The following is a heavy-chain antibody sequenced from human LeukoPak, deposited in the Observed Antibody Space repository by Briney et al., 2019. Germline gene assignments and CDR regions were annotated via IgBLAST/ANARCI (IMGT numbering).Heavy chain of an antibody. D-gene: IGHD5-12*01. CDR2: IYSGDTT. CDR1: GFSVSSNY. Sequence: PGGSLRLSCAASGFSVSSNYMTWVRQAPGKGLEWVSFIYSGDTTYYADSVKGRFTISRDNSKNTLDLQMNSLRAEDTAVYYCARDLGYSGYDKEGYWGQGTLVTVSS. V-gene: IGHV3-66*01. J-gene: IGHJ4*02. CDR3: ARDLGYSGYDKEGY.